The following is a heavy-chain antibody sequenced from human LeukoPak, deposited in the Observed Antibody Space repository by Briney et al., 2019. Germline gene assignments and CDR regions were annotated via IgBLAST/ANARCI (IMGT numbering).Heavy chain of an antibody. V-gene: IGHV4-38-2*02. CDR2: IYHSGST. CDR1: GYSISSGYY. CDR3: ARVGYDILTGYYMDV. Sequence: SETLSLTCTVSGYSISSGYYWGWIRQPPGKGLEWIGSIYHSGSTYYNPSLKSRVTISVDTSKNQFSLKLSSVTAADTAVYYCARVGYDILTGYYMDVWGKGTTVTVSS. D-gene: IGHD3-9*01. J-gene: IGHJ6*03.